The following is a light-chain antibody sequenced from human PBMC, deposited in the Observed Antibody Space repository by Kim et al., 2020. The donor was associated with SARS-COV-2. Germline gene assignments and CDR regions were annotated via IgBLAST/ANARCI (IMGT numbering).Light chain of an antibody. V-gene: IGKV3-15*01. CDR2: GAS. CDR3: QQYNSWPLT. J-gene: IGKJ4*01. CDR1: QSVSSN. Sequence: EKVMTQSPATLSVSPGERATLSCRASQSVSSNFAWYQQKPGQAPRLLIYGASTRATGIPARFSGSGSGTDFTLTISSLQSEDFAVYYCQQYNSWPLTFGGGTKVDIK.